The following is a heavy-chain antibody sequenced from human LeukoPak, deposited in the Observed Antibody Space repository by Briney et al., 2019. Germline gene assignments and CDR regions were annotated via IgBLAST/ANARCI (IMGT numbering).Heavy chain of an antibody. Sequence: SETLSLTCTVTGGSISSYYWSWLRQPPGKGLEWIGYIYYTGSTNYNPSLKSRVTISVDTSKNQFSLKLSSVTAADTAVYYCARQQLSQLYYFDNWGQGTLVTVSS. D-gene: IGHD6-13*01. J-gene: IGHJ4*02. V-gene: IGHV4-59*01. CDR3: ARQQLSQLYYFDN. CDR2: IYYTGST. CDR1: GGSISSYY.